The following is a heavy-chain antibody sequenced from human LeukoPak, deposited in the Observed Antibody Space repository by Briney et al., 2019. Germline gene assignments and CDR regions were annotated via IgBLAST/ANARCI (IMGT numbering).Heavy chain of an antibody. CDR2: INPNSGGT. CDR1: GYTFTGYY. V-gene: IGHV1-2*02. D-gene: IGHD5-18*01. J-gene: IGHJ5*02. CDR3: AKGPEYSYGYRDWFDP. Sequence: ASVKVSCKASGYTFTGYYMHWVRQAPGQGLEWMGWINPNSGGTNYAQKFQGRVTMTRDTSISTAYMELSRLRSDDTAVYYCAKGPEYSYGYRDWFDPWGQGTLVTVSS.